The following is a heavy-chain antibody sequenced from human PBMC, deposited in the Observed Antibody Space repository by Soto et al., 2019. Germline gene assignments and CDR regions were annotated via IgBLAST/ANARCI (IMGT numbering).Heavy chain of an antibody. CDR2: IYYSGST. J-gene: IGHJ4*02. CDR3: ARQQTIWDPSDY. D-gene: IGHD3-9*01. Sequence: SETLSLTCTVSGGSISSSSHYWGWIRQPPGKGLEWIGSIYYSGSTYYNPSLKSRVTISVDTSTNQFSLKLSSVTAADTAVYYCARQQTIWDPSDYWGQGTLVTVSS. CDR1: GGSISSSSHY. V-gene: IGHV4-39*01.